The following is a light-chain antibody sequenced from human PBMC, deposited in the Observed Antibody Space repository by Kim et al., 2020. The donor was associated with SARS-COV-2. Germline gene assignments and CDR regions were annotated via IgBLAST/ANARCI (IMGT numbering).Light chain of an antibody. V-gene: IGLV3-1*01. Sequence: SAEQTATITCSSDKFGEKDACWYQQKPGQAPLLVIDKDKKRTPGIPERVSGSNSGNTDNLTISGTQALDVDDDYCHAWDGSTAGWMFGGGTQLTVL. CDR3: HAWDGSTAGWM. CDR2: KDK. CDR1: KFGEKD. J-gene: IGLJ3*02.